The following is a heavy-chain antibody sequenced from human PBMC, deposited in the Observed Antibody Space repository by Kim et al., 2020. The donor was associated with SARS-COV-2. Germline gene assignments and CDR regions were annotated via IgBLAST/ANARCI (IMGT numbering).Heavy chain of an antibody. J-gene: IGHJ4*02. Sequence: GGSLRPSCGISGFTFRSYWMSWVRQAPEKGLEWVATIKEDGTDTHYVESVRGRFTISRDNAKNSLYLEMNSLRVEDTAVYYCTSSYSILTGDTFDNWGQGTLVTVSS. V-gene: IGHV3-7*01. CDR2: IKEDGTDT. CDR3: TSSYSILTGDTFDN. CDR1: GFTFRSYW. D-gene: IGHD3-9*01.